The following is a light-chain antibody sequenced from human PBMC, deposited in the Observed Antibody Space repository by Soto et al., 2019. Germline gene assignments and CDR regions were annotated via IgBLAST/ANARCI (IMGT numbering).Light chain of an antibody. Sequence: EVVLTQSPGTLSLSPGARATLSCRASQFVSSTYLAWYQQRPGQAPRLLIYGASSRATGIPDRFSGGGSETDFTLTISSLQSEDFAVYYCQQYNNWPPVTFGQGTKVDI. CDR2: GAS. CDR3: QQYNNWPPVT. CDR1: QFVSSTY. J-gene: IGKJ1*01. V-gene: IGKV3-20*01.